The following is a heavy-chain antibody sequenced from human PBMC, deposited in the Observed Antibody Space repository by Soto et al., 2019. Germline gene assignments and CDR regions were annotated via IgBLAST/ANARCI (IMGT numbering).Heavy chain of an antibody. V-gene: IGHV3-48*03. Sequence: GGSLRLSCAASGFTFSSYEMNWVRQAPGKGLEWVSYISSSGGTIYYADSVKGRFTISRDNAKNSLYLQMNSLRAEDTAVYYCAGPAYYDSSALDYWGQGTLVTVSS. CDR1: GFTFSSYE. D-gene: IGHD3-22*01. CDR3: AGPAYYDSSALDY. J-gene: IGHJ4*02. CDR2: ISSSGGTI.